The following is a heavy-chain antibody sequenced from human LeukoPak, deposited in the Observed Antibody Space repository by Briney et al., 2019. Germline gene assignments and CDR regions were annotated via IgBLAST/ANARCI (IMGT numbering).Heavy chain of an antibody. CDR1: GFTFSSCA. J-gene: IGHJ4*02. CDR3: AKGGEWLVSFDY. D-gene: IGHD6-19*01. Sequence: GGSLRLSCAASGFTFSSCAMSWVRQAPGKGLEWVSTISGSGTNTYYADSVKGRFTISRDNSKNTLYLQMNSLRAEDTAVYYCAKGGEWLVSFDYWGQGTLVTVSS. CDR2: ISGSGTNT. V-gene: IGHV3-23*01.